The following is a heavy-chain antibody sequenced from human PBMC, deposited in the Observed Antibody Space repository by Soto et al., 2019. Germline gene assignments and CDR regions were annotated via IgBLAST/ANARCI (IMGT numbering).Heavy chain of an antibody. CDR2: ISGSGGST. J-gene: IGHJ6*02. CDR1: GFTFSSYA. V-gene: IGHV3-23*01. CDR3: AKERLYGSSWLVYYYGMDV. Sequence: GGSLRLSCAASGFTFSSYAMSWVRQAPGKGLEWVSAISGSGGSTYYADSVKGRFTISGDNSKNTLYLQMNSLRAEDTAVYYCAKERLYGSSWLVYYYGMDVWGQGTTVTVSS. D-gene: IGHD6-13*01.